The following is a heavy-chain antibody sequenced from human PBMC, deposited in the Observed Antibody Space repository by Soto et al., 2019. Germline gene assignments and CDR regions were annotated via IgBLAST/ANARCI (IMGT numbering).Heavy chain of an antibody. Sequence: EVQLLESGGGLVQPGGSLRFSWETSGFGFNTYALTWFRKPQGMGLEWVAVINYSGRTTFHAQSVKGRFTISRDNSRNTVFLQMDSLRAEDTAVYYCVKQRGSGKTYYYNMDVWGLGTTVIVSS. CDR3: VKQRGSGKTYYYNMDV. V-gene: IGHV3-23*01. D-gene: IGHD3-10*01. J-gene: IGHJ6*02. CDR2: INYSGRTT. CDR1: GFGFNTYA.